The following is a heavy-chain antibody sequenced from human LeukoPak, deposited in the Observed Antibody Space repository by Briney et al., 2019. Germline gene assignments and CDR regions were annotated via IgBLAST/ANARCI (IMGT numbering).Heavy chain of an antibody. CDR1: GFTFSSYA. CDR2: ISGSGGST. CDR3: AKQWQQLGGFDY. D-gene: IGHD6-13*01. J-gene: IGHJ4*02. Sequence: GGSLRLSCADSGFTFSSYAMSWVRQAPGKGLEWVSAISGSGGSTYYADSVKGRFTISRDNSKNTLYLQMNSLRAEDTAVYYCAKQWQQLGGFDYWGQGTLVTVSS. V-gene: IGHV3-23*01.